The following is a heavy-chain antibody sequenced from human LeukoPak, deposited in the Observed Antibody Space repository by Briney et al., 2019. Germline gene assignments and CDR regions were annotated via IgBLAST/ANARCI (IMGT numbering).Heavy chain of an antibody. D-gene: IGHD2-21*02. J-gene: IGHJ2*01. V-gene: IGHV1-18*01. Sequence: GASVKVSCKASGYTFTNYGISWVRQAPGQGLEWMGWISANNGNRNYALKLQDRVSMTTDTSTSTAYMELSSLRSEDTAVYYCAKSRCGGDCYSGQNWYFDLWGRGTLVTVSS. CDR2: ISANNGNR. CDR1: GYTFTNYG. CDR3: AKSRCGGDCYSGQNWYFDL.